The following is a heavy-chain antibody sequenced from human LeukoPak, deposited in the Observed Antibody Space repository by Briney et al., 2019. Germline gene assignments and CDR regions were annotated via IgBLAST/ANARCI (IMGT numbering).Heavy chain of an antibody. CDR1: GGSFSGYY. CDR3: ARGPDSSGWYLIYFDY. Sequence: SETLSLTCAVYGGSFSGYYWSWIRQPPGKGLEWIGEINHSGSTNYNPSLKSRVTISVDTSKNQFSLKLSSVTAADTAVYYCARGPDSSGWYLIYFDYWSQGTLVTVSS. J-gene: IGHJ4*02. CDR2: INHSGST. V-gene: IGHV4-34*01. D-gene: IGHD6-19*01.